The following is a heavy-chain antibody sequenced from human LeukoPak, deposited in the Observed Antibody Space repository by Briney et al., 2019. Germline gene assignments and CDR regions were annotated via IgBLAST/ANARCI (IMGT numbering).Heavy chain of an antibody. CDR2: ISAYNGNT. Sequence: ASVKVSCKASGYTFSIYGISWVRQAPGQGLEWMGWISAYNGNTNYAQKLQGRVTMTTDTSTSTAYMELRSLRSDDTAVYYCARDQGVAATSWFDPWGQGTLVTVSS. CDR3: ARDQGVAATSWFDP. CDR1: GYTFSIYG. J-gene: IGHJ5*02. D-gene: IGHD2-15*01. V-gene: IGHV1-18*04.